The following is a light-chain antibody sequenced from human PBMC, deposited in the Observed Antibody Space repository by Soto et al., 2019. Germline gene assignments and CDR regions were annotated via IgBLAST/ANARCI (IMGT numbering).Light chain of an antibody. V-gene: IGKV3-15*01. CDR2: DAS. CDR1: QSVSNN. J-gene: IGKJ1*01. Sequence: ILMTQSPATLSVSPGERATLSCRASQSVSNNLAWYQQKPGQAPRLLIYDASTRATGNPARFSGSGSGTEFTLAISGLQSEDFAVYYCQQYNNWPPWTFGKGPKVEIK. CDR3: QQYNNWPPWT.